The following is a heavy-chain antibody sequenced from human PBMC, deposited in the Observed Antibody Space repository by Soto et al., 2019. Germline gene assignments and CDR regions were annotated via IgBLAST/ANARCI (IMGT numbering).Heavy chain of an antibody. CDR3: ASYCSSTSCYVWDFDY. Sequence: EVQLVESGGGLVQPGGSLRLSCAASGFTFSSYSMNWVRQAPGKGLEWVSYISSSSSTIYYADSVKGRFTISRDNAKNSLYLQKNSLRAEDTAVYYCASYCSSTSCYVWDFDYWGQGTLVTVSS. J-gene: IGHJ4*02. CDR2: ISSSSSTI. D-gene: IGHD2-2*01. CDR1: GFTFSSYS. V-gene: IGHV3-48*01.